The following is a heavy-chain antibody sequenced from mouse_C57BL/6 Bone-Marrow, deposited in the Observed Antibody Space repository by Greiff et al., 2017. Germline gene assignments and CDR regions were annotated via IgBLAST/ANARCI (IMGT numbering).Heavy chain of an antibody. J-gene: IGHJ3*01. CDR1: GFNIKDYY. D-gene: IGHD1-1*01. V-gene: IGHV14-2*01. Sequence: EVQLQQSGAELVKPGASVKLSCTASGFNIKDYYMHWVKQRTEQGLEWIGRIDPEDGDTKYAPKFQGKATLTADTSSNTAYLQLSSLTSEDTAVYYCARGGTTVVAPVAYWGQGTLVTVSA. CDR2: IDPEDGDT. CDR3: ARGGTTVVAPVAY.